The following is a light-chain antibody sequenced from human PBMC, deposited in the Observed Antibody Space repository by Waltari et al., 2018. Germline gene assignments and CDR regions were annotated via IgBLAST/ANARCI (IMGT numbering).Light chain of an antibody. Sequence: DIVMTQSPDSLAVSLGEKATINCKSNQSLLYNSNNKNYLAWYQQKPGQPLKLFFYWASSRGSGVPDRFSGGGSGTDFTLTIGSLQAEDVAVYYCQQYYTAPYTFGQGTKLEIK. V-gene: IGKV4-1*01. CDR3: QQYYTAPYT. CDR1: QSLLYNSNNKNY. CDR2: WAS. J-gene: IGKJ2*01.